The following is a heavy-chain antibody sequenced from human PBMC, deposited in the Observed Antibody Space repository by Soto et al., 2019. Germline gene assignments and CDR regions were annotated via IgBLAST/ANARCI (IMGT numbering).Heavy chain of an antibody. CDR3: ARHSGLAYCGGDCYSNWFDP. J-gene: IGHJ5*02. Sequence: EVQLVQSGAEVKKPGESLRISCKGSGYSFTSYWISWVRQMPGKGLEWMGRIDPSDSYTNYSPSFQGHVTISADKSISTAYLQWSSLKASDTAMYYCARHSGLAYCGGDCYSNWFDPWGQGTLVTVSS. CDR2: IDPSDSYT. CDR1: GYSFTSYW. D-gene: IGHD2-21*02. V-gene: IGHV5-10-1*03.